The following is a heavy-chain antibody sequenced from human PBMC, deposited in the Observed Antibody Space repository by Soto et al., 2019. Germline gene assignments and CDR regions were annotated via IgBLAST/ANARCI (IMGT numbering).Heavy chain of an antibody. CDR3: ARDLFVSPGGVGHVGAGFDV. CDR2: IYYGGST. J-gene: IGHJ6*02. CDR1: GGSISGYY. D-gene: IGHD1-26*01. Sequence: QVQLQESGPGLVKPSETLSLTCSVSGGSISGYYWSWIRQSPGKGLEWIGYIYYGGSTDYNPSLKSRATISVDTSKKQFSLKMNSVTAADTAVYFCARDLFVSPGGVGHVGAGFDVWGQGTTVTVSS. V-gene: IGHV4-59*01.